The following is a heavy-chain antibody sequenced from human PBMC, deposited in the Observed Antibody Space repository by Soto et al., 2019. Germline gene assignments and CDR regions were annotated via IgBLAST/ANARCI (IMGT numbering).Heavy chain of an antibody. CDR2: ISSSSSYT. V-gene: IGHV3-11*06. CDR3: ASDPLGKDAFDI. J-gene: IGHJ3*02. D-gene: IGHD7-27*01. CDR1: GFTFSDYY. Sequence: GGSLRLSCAASGFTFSDYYMSWIRQAPGKGLEWVSYISSSSSYTNYADSVKGRFTISRDNAKNSLYLQMNSLRAEDTAVYYCASDPLGKDAFDIWGQGTMVTVSS.